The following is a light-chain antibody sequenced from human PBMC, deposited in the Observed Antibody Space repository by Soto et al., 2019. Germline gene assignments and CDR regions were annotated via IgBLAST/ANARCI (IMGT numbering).Light chain of an antibody. CDR2: EVS. Sequence: QSVLAQPASVSGSPGQSTTISCTGTGSDVGGSKFVSWYQHHPGKAPKLLISEVSHRPSGVSIRFSGSKSDNTASLTISGLQAEDEADYYWSSYRSPRGQVFGSGTKVTVL. V-gene: IGLV2-14*01. CDR3: SSYRSPRGQV. J-gene: IGLJ1*01. CDR1: GSDVGGSKF.